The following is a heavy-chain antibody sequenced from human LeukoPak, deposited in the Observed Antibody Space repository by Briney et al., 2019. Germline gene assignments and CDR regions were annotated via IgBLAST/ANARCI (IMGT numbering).Heavy chain of an antibody. CDR3: ARDLGGLPPLYYYYGMDV. J-gene: IGHJ6*02. V-gene: IGHV4-59*01. CDR2: IYHCGST. CDR1: GVSISSYS. Sequence: SETLSLTCTVSGVSISSYSWNWVRQPPGKGLEWVGYIYHCGSTNYNPSLKSRVTISVDTSKNQFSLKLSSVTAADTAVYYCARDLGGLPPLYYYYGMDVWGQGTTVTVSS. D-gene: IGHD3-16*01.